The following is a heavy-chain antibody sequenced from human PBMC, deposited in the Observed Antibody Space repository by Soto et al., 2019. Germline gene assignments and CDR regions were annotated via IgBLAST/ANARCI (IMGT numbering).Heavy chain of an antibody. J-gene: IGHJ1*01. CDR3: AGRVTTAASVDS. D-gene: IGHD1-1*01. V-gene: IGHV3-53*01. CDR1: GFTVSNNH. CDR2: VHGGGST. Sequence: VQLVESGGGLIQPGGSLRLSCAASGFTVSNNHMTWVRQAAGKGLELVSVVHGGGSTSYADSEKGRFTISRDKSKNTLYLHRDSLRAEDTAMYYCAGRVTTAASVDSWGRGTVVTVSS.